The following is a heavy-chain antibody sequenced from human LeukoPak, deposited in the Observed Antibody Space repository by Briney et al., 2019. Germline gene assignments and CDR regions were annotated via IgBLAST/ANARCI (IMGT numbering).Heavy chain of an antibody. D-gene: IGHD6-19*01. CDR2: IYYSGST. J-gene: IGHJ4*02. CDR3: ARQVVAVAGTGYFDY. Sequence: PSQTLSLTCTVSGGSIRSSSYYCGWIRQPPGKGLEWIGSIYYSGSTYYNASLKSRGTISVDTSKNQFSLKLNSVTAADTAVYFCARQVVAVAGTGYFDYWGQGTLVTVSS. CDR1: GGSIRSSSYY. V-gene: IGHV4-39*01.